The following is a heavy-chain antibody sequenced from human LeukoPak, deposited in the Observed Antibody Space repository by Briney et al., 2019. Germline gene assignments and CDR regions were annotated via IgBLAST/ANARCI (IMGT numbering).Heavy chain of an antibody. CDR1: GYSFTSYW. CDR2: IYPGDSDT. D-gene: IGHD7-27*01. Sequence: RGESLKISCKGSGYSFTSYWIGWVRQMPGKGLEWMGVIYPGDSDTRYSPSLQGQVTISADKSISTAYLQWSSLKASVTAMYYCARQADWGFDYWGQGTLVTVSS. CDR3: ARQADWGFDY. V-gene: IGHV5-51*01. J-gene: IGHJ4*02.